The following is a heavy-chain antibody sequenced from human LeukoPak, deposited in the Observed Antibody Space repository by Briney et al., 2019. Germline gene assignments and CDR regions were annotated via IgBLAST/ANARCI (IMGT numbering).Heavy chain of an antibody. CDR1: GFTVSDYS. CDR2: IGIDSGNT. CDR3: ARDYKYAFDN. D-gene: IGHD5-24*01. J-gene: IGHJ4*02. V-gene: IGHV3-48*01. Sequence: GGSLRLSCAASGFTVSDYSMNWVRQAPGKGLEWISYIGIDSGNTNYADSVKGRFTISGEKAKNSLYLQMNSLRVEDTAVYYCARDYKYAFDNWGQGTLVTVSS.